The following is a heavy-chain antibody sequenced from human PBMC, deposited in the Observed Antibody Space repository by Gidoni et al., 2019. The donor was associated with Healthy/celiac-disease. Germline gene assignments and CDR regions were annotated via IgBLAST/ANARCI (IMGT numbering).Heavy chain of an antibody. CDR3: ARAAGLRFLEWLLVDY. V-gene: IGHV3-30-3*01. D-gene: IGHD3-3*01. CDR2: ISYDGSNK. J-gene: IGHJ4*02. CDR1: GFTFRSYA. Sequence: QVQLVDSGGGVVQPVRSLRLSCAASGFTFRSYAMHWVRQAPGKGLEWVAVISYDGSNKYYADSVKGRFTISRDNSKNTLYLQMNSLRAEDTAVYYCARAAGLRFLEWLLVDYWGQGTLVTVSS.